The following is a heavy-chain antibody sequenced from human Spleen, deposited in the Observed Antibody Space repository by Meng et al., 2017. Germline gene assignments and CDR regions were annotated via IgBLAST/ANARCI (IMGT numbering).Heavy chain of an antibody. CDR2: IYHTGTT. Sequence: HDWGPGLVNTYDPLSLTCTCAGGSDSGGGFYWSWIRQRPGKGLEWIGFIYHTGTTYYNPSLKSRLSISVDASENQFSLNVNSVTAADTAVYYCARAGDTAIFDTWGQGTLVTVSS. J-gene: IGHJ5*02. V-gene: IGHV4-31*03. CDR1: GGSDSGGGFY. CDR3: ARAGDTAIFDT. D-gene: IGHD5-18*01.